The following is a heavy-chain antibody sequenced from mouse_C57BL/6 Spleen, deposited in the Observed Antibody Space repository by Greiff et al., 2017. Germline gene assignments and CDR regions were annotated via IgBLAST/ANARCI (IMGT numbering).Heavy chain of an antibody. CDR1: GYSITSGYY. V-gene: IGHV3-6*01. Sequence: EVQLVQSGPGLVKPSQSLSLSCSVTGYSITSGYYWNWIRQFPRNRLEWMGYRSYDGSNNYNPTLKKRISITHDTSKNPCFLKLNSVTTEDTATYYCARDLGRSMDYWGQGTSVTVSS. D-gene: IGHD4-1*01. CDR2: RSYDGSN. CDR3: ARDLGRSMDY. J-gene: IGHJ4*01.